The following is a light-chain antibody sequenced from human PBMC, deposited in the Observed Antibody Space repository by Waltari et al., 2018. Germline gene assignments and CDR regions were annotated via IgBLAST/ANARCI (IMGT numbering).Light chain of an antibody. V-gene: IGLV8-61*01. CDR3: APYMGSGIWV. CDR1: SGSLSTTSY. CDR2: KAN. J-gene: IGLJ3*02. Sequence: QTVVTQEPSLSVSPGGTVTLTCALSSGSLSTTSYATWYQQTPGQAPRTLVYKANARSSGVPDRFSGSILGNTAALTITGAQADDESDYYCAPYMGSGIWVFGGGTRLTVL.